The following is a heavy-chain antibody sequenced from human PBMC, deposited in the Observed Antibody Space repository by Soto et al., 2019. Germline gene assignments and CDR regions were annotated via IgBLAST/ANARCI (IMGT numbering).Heavy chain of an antibody. CDR2: IIPILGIA. J-gene: IGHJ6*02. Sequence: QVQLVQSGAEVKKPGSSVKVSCKASGGTFSSYTISWVRQAPGQGLEWMGRIIPILGIANYAQKFQGRVTITADKSTSTAYMELSSLRSEDTAVYYCARSEGMVVAATLLYYYGMDVWGQGTTVTVSS. V-gene: IGHV1-69*02. D-gene: IGHD2-15*01. CDR3: ARSEGMVVAATLLYYYGMDV. CDR1: GGTFSSYT.